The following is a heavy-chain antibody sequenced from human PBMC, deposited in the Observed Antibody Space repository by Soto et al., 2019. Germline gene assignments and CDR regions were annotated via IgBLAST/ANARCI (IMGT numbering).Heavy chain of an antibody. CDR3: ARAPQSYWGSFDY. CDR1: GDSISRSYW. V-gene: IGHV4-4*02. Sequence: SETLSLTCAVSGDSISRSYWWSWVRQLPGKGLEWIGEIYHSGSTIYNPSLQSRVTLSVDKSKNEFSLKMSSVTDADTAVYYFARAPQSYWGSFDYWGQRTLVTGSS. J-gene: IGHJ4*02. CDR2: IYHSGST. D-gene: IGHD3-16*01.